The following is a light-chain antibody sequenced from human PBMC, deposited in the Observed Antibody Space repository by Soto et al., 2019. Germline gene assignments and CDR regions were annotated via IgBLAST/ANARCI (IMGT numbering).Light chain of an antibody. CDR2: GAS. V-gene: IGKV3-15*01. CDR1: QSVSTN. J-gene: IGKJ1*01. Sequence: ETVMTQSPATLSMSPGDRATVSCRASQSVSTNLAWYQQKPGQAPRLLIYGASSRATGIPARFSGSGSGTQFTLTISSLQSEDFAVYYCQQYNNWPRTFGQGTKVEIK. CDR3: QQYNNWPRT.